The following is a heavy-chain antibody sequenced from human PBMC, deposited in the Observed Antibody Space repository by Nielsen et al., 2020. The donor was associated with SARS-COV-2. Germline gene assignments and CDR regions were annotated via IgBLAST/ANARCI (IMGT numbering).Heavy chain of an antibody. CDR2: INPTGGST. CDR3: ARDRAYYYDSSGYYYQAFDI. Sequence: ASVKVSCKAFGYIFTSYYMHWVRQAPGQGLEWMGIINPTGGSTSYAQKFQGRVTMTKDTSTSTVYMELSSLRSEDTAVYYCARDRAYYYDSSGYYYQAFDIWGQGTMVTVSS. V-gene: IGHV1-46*01. CDR1: GYIFTSYY. D-gene: IGHD3-22*01. J-gene: IGHJ3*02.